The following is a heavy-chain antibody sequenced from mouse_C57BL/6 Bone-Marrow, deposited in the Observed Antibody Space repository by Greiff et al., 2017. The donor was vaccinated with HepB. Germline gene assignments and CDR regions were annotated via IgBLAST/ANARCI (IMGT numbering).Heavy chain of an antibody. V-gene: IGHV10-3*01. CDR3: VRGGSYGFAY. CDR2: IRSKISNYAT. D-gene: IGHD1-1*02. Sequence: EVKLMESGGGLVQPKGSLKLSCAASGFTFNTYAMHWVRQAPGKGLEWVARIRSKISNYATYYADSVKDRFTISRDDSQSMLYLQMNNLKTEDTAMYYCVRGGSYGFAYWGQGTLVTVSA. CDR1: GFTFNTYA. J-gene: IGHJ3*01.